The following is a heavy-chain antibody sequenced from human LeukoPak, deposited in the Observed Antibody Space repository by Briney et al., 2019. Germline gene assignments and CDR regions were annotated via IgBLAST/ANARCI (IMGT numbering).Heavy chain of an antibody. Sequence: GGSLRLSCAASGFTFSSYGMHWVRQAPGKGLEWVAVISYDGSNRYYADSVKGRFTISRDNSKNTLYLQMNSLRAEDTAVYYCAKDQYFDYWGQGTLVTVSS. CDR1: GFTFSSYG. V-gene: IGHV3-30*18. CDR2: ISYDGSNR. J-gene: IGHJ4*02. CDR3: AKDQYFDY.